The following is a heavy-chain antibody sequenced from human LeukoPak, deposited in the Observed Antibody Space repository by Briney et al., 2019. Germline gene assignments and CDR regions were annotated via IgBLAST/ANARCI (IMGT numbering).Heavy chain of an antibody. CDR2: ISGSGGST. V-gene: IGHV3-23*01. CDR1: GFTFSSYA. D-gene: IGHD3-22*01. Sequence: SGGSLRLSCAASGFTFSSYAMSWVRQAPGKGLEWVSAISGSGGSTYYADSVKGRFTISRDSSKNTLYLQMNSLRAEDTAVYYCAKAPSDYYDSSEGYYFDYWGQGTLVTVSS. J-gene: IGHJ4*02. CDR3: AKAPSDYYDSSEGYYFDY.